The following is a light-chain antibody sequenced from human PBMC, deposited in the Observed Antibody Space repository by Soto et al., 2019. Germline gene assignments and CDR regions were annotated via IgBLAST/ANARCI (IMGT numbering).Light chain of an antibody. CDR3: QQLTDWPPQWT. CDR1: QSISSY. CDR2: DAS. Sequence: VLTQSPDTLSLPPGERATLSGRASQSISSYLAWYQQKPGQAPRLLIYDASSRAAGIPARFSGSGSGTDFTLSISSLEPEDFAVYYCQQLTDWPPQWTFGQGTKVEIK. J-gene: IGKJ1*01. V-gene: IGKV3-11*01.